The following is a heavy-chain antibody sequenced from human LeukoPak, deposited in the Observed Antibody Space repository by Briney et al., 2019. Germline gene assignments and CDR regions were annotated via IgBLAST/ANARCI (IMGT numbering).Heavy chain of an antibody. CDR2: ISSSSYI. CDR1: GFTFSSYS. D-gene: IGHD6-13*01. CDR3: ARDATPIAAAGTGWFDP. J-gene: IGHJ5*02. Sequence: PGGSLRLSCAASGFTFSSYSMNWVRQAPGKGLEWVSSISSSSYIYYADSVKGRFTISRDNAKNSLYLQMNSLRAEDTAVYYCARDATPIAAAGTGWFDPWGQGTLVTVSS. V-gene: IGHV3-21*01.